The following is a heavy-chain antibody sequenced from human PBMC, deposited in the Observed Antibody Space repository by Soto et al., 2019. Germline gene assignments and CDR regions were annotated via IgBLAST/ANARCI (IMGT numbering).Heavy chain of an antibody. V-gene: IGHV1-8*01. CDR3: AXGGYSYGFGYYYYGMDV. D-gene: IGHD5-18*01. J-gene: IGHJ6*02. CDR2: MNPNSGNT. Sequence: ASVKVSCKASGYTFTSYDINWVRQATGQGLEWMGWMNPNSGNTGYAQKFQGRVTMTRNTSISTAYMELSSLRSEDTAVYYCAXGGYSYGFGYYYYGMDVWGQGTTVTVSS. CDR1: GYTFTSYD.